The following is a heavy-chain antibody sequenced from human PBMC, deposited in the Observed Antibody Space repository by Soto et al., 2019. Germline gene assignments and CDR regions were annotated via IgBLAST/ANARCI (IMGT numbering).Heavy chain of an antibody. Sequence: EVQLVESGGGLVQPGGSLRLSCAASEFTFSGRSVHWVRQAPGKGLAWVSGIDKVATASTYADSVKGRFASSRDNAKNTVYLEKNSLSVEDTAVYYCARGWFGPDVWGKGTTVTVSS. V-gene: IGHV3-74*01. J-gene: IGHJ6*03. CDR2: IDKVATAS. CDR1: EFTFSGRS. D-gene: IGHD3-10*01. CDR3: ARGWFGPDV.